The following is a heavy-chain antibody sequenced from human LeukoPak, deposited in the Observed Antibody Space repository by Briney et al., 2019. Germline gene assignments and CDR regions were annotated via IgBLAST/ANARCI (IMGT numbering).Heavy chain of an antibody. Sequence: PGGSLRLSCVASGFIFDDFGMTWVRQVPGKGLEWVSSIKWNGAVTAFRDSVKGRFTISRDNAKNTLYLQMNSLRAEDTAVYYCAKDLELYGSGSYFDYWGQGTLVTVSS. CDR1: GFIFDDFG. CDR2: IKWNGAVT. V-gene: IGHV3-20*04. CDR3: AKDLELYGSGSYFDY. J-gene: IGHJ4*02. D-gene: IGHD3-10*01.